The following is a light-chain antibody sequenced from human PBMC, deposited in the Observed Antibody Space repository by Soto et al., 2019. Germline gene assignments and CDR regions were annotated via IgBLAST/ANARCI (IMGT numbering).Light chain of an antibody. J-gene: IGKJ1*01. V-gene: IGKV3-15*01. CDR2: AAS. CDR3: QHYYNWPRT. Sequence: IVITQNKATLSVSPGERATLSCRASQSIGTNLAWYQQKPGQAPRLLIYAASTRATGIPATFSGSGSGTEFSLTISSLQSEDFAVYYCQHYYNWPRTFGQGT. CDR1: QSIGTN.